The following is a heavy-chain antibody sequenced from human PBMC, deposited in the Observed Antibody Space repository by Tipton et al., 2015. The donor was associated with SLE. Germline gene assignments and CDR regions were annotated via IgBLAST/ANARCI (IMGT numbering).Heavy chain of an antibody. CDR1: GFTFSSYA. D-gene: IGHD3-10*02. Sequence: QLVQSGGGLVQPGGSLRLSCAASGFTFSSYAMSWIRQAPEKGLEWIGYISHTGSTNYNPSLNSRVTISLDTSKNQFSLRLNSVTAADTAVYYCTRGPRHVEIDEWGQGTRVTVFS. CDR3: TRGPRHVEIDE. J-gene: IGHJ4*02. CDR2: ISHTGST. V-gene: IGHV4-59*01.